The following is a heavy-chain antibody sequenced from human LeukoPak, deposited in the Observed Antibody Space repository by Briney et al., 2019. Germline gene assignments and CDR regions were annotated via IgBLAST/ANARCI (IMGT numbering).Heavy chain of an antibody. D-gene: IGHD4-17*01. J-gene: IGHJ4*02. Sequence: PGRSLRLSCAASGFTFSSYAMHWVRQAPGKGLEWVAVISYDGSNKYYADSVKGRFTISRDNSKNTLYLQMNSLRAEDTAVYYCAILTVTTSFDYWGQGTLATVSS. V-gene: IGHV3-30-3*01. CDR2: ISYDGSNK. CDR1: GFTFSSYA. CDR3: AILTVTTSFDY.